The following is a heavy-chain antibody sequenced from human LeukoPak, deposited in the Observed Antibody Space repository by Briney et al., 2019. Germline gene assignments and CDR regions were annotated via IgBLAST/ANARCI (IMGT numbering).Heavy chain of an antibody. V-gene: IGHV4-59*01. CDR3: ARKISHWFDP. CDR2: IYYTGTT. CDR1: GDSISGYY. J-gene: IGHJ5*02. Sequence: PSETLSLTCTVSGDSISGYYWSWLRQPPGKGLEWIGYIYYTGTTNYNPSLRSRVTISLDTSKKQFSLKMNSVTAADTAVYYCARKISHWFDPWGQGTLVTVSS.